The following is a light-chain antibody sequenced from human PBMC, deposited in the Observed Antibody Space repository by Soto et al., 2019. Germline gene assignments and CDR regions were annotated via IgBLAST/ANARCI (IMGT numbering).Light chain of an antibody. J-gene: IGLJ1*01. V-gene: IGLV2-14*01. Sequence: QSALTQPASVSGSPGQSITISCTGTSSDGGGYNYVSWSQQHPGKAPKLMIYEVSNRPSRVSNRFSGSKSGNTASLTISGLQAEDEADYYCSSYTRSSTSYVFGSGTKVTVL. CDR1: SSDGGGYNY. CDR2: EVS. CDR3: SSYTRSSTSYV.